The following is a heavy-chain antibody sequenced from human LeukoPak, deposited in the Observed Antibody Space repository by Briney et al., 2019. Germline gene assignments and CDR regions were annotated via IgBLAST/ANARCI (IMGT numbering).Heavy chain of an antibody. Sequence: GGSLRLSCAASGFTFSSDWMHWVRHVPGKGLVWVSRINGGGTSISYADSVKGRFTISRDNAKNMLYLQMNSLRGEDSVVYYCLRSRGNSYGYWDSWGQGTLVTVSS. CDR1: GFTFSSDW. CDR3: LRSRGNSYGYWDS. D-gene: IGHD5-18*01. J-gene: IGHJ4*02. V-gene: IGHV3-74*01. CDR2: INGGGTSI.